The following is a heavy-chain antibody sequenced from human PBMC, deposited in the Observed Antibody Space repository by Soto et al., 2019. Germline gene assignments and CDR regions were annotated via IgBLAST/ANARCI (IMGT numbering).Heavy chain of an antibody. Sequence: PSETLSLTCTVSGGSMGRYYWSWIRQSPGKGLEWIGYIYYSGTTNYNPSLKSRVTISVDTSKNQFSLKLSSVTAADTAVYYCASMPHHVDTAIPWTLGYWGQGTLVTV. J-gene: IGHJ4*02. CDR1: GGSMGRYY. D-gene: IGHD5-18*01. V-gene: IGHV4-59*08. CDR2: IYYSGTT. CDR3: ASMPHHVDTAIPWTLGY.